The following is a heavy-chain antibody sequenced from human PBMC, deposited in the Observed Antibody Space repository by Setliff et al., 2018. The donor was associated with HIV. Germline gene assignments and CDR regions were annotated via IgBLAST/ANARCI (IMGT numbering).Heavy chain of an antibody. J-gene: IGHJ6*03. V-gene: IGHV4-59*03. Sequence: SETLSLTCTVSGGSISGYYWSWIRQPPGKGLEWIGTIFYTGNTNYNPSLKSRVTLSGGMSENQLFLRLTSVTAADTAVYYCAKTVVLTPYVSYYYYMDVWGKGTTVTVSS. CDR2: IFYTGNT. CDR1: GGSISGYY. CDR3: AKTVVLTPYVSYYYYMDV. D-gene: IGHD2-15*01.